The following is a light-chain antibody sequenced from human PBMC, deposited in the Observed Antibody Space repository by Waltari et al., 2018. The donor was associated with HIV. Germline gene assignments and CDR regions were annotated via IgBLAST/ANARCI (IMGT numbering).Light chain of an antibody. CDR1: SSNTGAGYD. V-gene: IGLV1-40*01. CDR3: QSYDSRLRAVV. Sequence: QSVLTQPPSVSGAPGQRVTISCTGSSSNTGAGYDVHWYQQLPGTAPNPLIYGNNNRPAGVPDRFSGSKSGTSVSLAITGLQAEDEADYFCQSYDSRLRAVVFGGGTKLTVL. J-gene: IGLJ2*01. CDR2: GNN.